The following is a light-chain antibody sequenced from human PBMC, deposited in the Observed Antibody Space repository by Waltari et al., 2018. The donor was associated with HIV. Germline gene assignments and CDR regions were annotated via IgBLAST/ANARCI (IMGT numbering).Light chain of an antibody. CDR3: SSYTSSDTVV. J-gene: IGLJ2*01. CDR1: SSDVGGYNV. CDR2: EVS. Sequence: QYALTQPASVSGSPGQSISISCTGPSSDVGGYNVVSWYQQHPAKAPKLVILEVSNRPSGVSNRFSGSKSGNRASLTISGLQAENEAYYYCSSYTSSDTVVFGGGPKVTVL. V-gene: IGLV2-14*01.